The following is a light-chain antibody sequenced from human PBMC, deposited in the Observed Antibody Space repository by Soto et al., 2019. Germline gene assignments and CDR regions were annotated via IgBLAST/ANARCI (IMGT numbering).Light chain of an antibody. J-gene: IGLJ3*02. Sequence: QSVLTQPPSVSGAPGQRVTISCTGSSSNIGAGYDVHWYQQLPGTAPKLLIYANSNRPSGVPDRFSGSKSGTSASLAITGLQDEDEADYYCQSYDSSLSVWVFGGGTKLTVL. CDR3: QSYDSSLSVWV. V-gene: IGLV1-40*01. CDR2: ANS. CDR1: SSNIGAGYD.